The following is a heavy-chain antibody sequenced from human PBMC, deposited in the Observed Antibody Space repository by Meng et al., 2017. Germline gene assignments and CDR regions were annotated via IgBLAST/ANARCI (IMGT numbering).Heavy chain of an antibody. V-gene: IGHV3-15*01. J-gene: IGHJ4*02. CDR3: TTDPRY. CDR1: KFTFKDVW. Sequence: VHVVCSGGDLVKPGWSLRLSCAASKFTFKDVWMSWVRQAPGKGLEWLGRIKSKTDGGTTDYAAPVKGRFIISRDDSKSTLYLQINSLKIEDTGVYYCTTDPRYWGQGTLVTVSS. CDR2: IKSKTDGGTT.